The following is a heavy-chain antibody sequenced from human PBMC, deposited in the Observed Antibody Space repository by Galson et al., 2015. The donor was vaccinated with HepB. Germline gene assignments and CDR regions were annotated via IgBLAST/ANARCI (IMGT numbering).Heavy chain of an antibody. CDR2: IDWNDDK. D-gene: IGHD4-17*01. CDR3: ARGYGDYSDDY. J-gene: IGHJ4*02. Sequence: PALVKPTQTLTLTCSFSGFSLDTSGVSVSWIRQPPGKALEWLAHIDWNDDKYYSTSLKTRLTISRDTSKNQVVLTMTNMDPMDTATYYCARGYGDYSDDYWGQGTLVTVSS. CDR1: GFSLDTSGVS. V-gene: IGHV2-70*13.